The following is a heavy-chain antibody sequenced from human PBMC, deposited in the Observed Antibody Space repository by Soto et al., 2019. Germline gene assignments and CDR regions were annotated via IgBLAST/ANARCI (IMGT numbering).Heavy chain of an antibody. Sequence: SETLSLTCTVPGGSISSYYWSWIRQPPGKGLEWIGYIYYSGSTNYNPSLKSRVTISVDTSKNQFSLKLSSVTAADTAVYYCARAVPAAAGINWFDPWGQGTLVTVSS. D-gene: IGHD6-13*01. J-gene: IGHJ5*02. CDR3: ARAVPAAAGINWFDP. CDR2: IYYSGST. V-gene: IGHV4-59*01. CDR1: GGSISSYY.